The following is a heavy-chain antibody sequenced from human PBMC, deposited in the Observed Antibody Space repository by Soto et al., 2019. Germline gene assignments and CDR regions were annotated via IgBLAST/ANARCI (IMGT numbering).Heavy chain of an antibody. CDR2: ISGGGSST. Sequence: GGSLRLSCSASGFTASGLSFNLFAMNWVRQAPGKGLEWVSSISGGGSSTYYADSVKGRFTVSRDNSKNTLYLEMNSLGDDDTAVYYCAKGQDIQIFEPFDPWGSGTLVTVSS. CDR3: AKGQDIQIFEPFDP. CDR1: GLSFNLFA. J-gene: IGHJ5*02. V-gene: IGHV3-23*01. D-gene: IGHD2-15*01.